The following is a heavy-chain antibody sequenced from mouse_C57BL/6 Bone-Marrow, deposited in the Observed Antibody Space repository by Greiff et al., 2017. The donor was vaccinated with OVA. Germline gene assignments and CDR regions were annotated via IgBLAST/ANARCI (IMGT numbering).Heavy chain of an antibody. J-gene: IGHJ1*03. CDR3: ARGFITNWYFDV. V-gene: IGHV3-6*01. CDR2: ISYDGSN. Sequence: EVQLQQSGPGLVKPSQSLSLTCSVTGYSITSGYYWNWIRQFPGNKLEWMGYISYDGSNNYNPSLKNRISITRDTSKNQFFLKLNSVTTEDTATYYCARGFITNWYFDVWGTGTTVTVSS. CDR1: GYSITSGYY. D-gene: IGHD1-1*01.